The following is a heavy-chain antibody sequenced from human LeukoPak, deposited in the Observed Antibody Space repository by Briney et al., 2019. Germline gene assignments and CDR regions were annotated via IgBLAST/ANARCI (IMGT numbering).Heavy chain of an antibody. D-gene: IGHD2-15*01. CDR2: IYYSGST. J-gene: IGHJ3*02. CDR1: GGSISSSSSY. CDR3: ARHDIVVVVAANAFDI. V-gene: IGHV4-39*01. Sequence: SETLSLTCTVSGGSISSSSSYWGWIRQPPGKGLEWIGSIYYSGSTYYNPSLKSRVTISVDTSKNQFSLKLSSVTAADTAVYYCARHDIVVVVAANAFDIWGQGTMVTVSS.